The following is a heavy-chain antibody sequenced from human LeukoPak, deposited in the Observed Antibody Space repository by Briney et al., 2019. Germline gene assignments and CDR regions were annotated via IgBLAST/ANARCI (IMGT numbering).Heavy chain of an antibody. D-gene: IGHD1-1*01. V-gene: IGHV3-74*01. CDR1: GFTFSTYW. Sequence: GGSLRLSCAVSGFTFSTYWMHWVRQAPGKGLVWVSRINSDGTATHYADSVQGRFIISRDNAKNTLYLQMNSLRVEDTAMYYCGRINEADSDWGQGALVTVSS. CDR2: INSDGTAT. J-gene: IGHJ4*02. CDR3: GRINEADSD.